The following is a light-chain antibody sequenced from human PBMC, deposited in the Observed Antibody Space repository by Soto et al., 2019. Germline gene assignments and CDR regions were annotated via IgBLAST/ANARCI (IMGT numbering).Light chain of an antibody. J-gene: IGLJ1*01. Sequence: QPVLTQPSSLSASPGASASLTCTLRSGINVGTYRIYWYQQKPGSPPQYLLRYKSDSDKQQGSGVPSRFSGSKDASANAGILLISGLQSEDGADYYCMIWHSSAYVFGTGTKVTVL. CDR3: MIWHSSAYV. CDR1: SGINVGTYR. CDR2: YKSDSDK. V-gene: IGLV5-45*03.